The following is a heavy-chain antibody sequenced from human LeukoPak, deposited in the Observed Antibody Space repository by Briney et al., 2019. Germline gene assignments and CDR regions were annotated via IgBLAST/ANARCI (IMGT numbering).Heavy chain of an antibody. CDR1: GGSIRSYF. V-gene: IGHV4-59*01. Sequence: SETLSLTRTVPGGSIRSYFWSWIRQPPGKGLEWIGYVYYSGSTNYNPSLKSRVTISLDTSKKQFCLKLSSATAADTAVYYCARVLDLSKRGLDAFDIWGQGTMVTVSS. D-gene: IGHD3-16*01. CDR2: VYYSGST. J-gene: IGHJ3*02. CDR3: ARVLDLSKRGLDAFDI.